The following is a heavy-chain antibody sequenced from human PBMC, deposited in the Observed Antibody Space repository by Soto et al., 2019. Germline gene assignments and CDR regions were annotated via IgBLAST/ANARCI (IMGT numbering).Heavy chain of an antibody. CDR1: GGSFSSGSYY. Sequence: TSETLSLTCTVSGGSFSSGSYYWSWIRQPPGKGLEWIGYIYYSGSTNYNPSLKSRVTISVDMSKNQFSLKLSSVTAADTAVYYCARAVLRVSPFDYWGQGTLVTVSS. J-gene: IGHJ4*02. V-gene: IGHV4-61*01. CDR3: ARAVLRVSPFDY. CDR2: IYYSGST. D-gene: IGHD2-21*01.